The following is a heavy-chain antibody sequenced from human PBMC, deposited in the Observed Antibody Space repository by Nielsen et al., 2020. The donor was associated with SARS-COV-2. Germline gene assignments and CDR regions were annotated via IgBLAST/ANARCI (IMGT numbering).Heavy chain of an antibody. CDR3: AKDNQRIGGGWFDP. CDR1: GFTFSSYA. Sequence: GGSLRLSCAASGFTFSSYAMSWVRQAPGKGLEWVSAISGSTGRTHYADSVKGRFTISRDNSKNTLYLQMNSLRAEDTAVYYCAKDNQRIGGGWFDPWGQGTLVTVSS. D-gene: IGHD1-26*01. V-gene: IGHV3-23*01. CDR2: ISGSTGRT. J-gene: IGHJ5*02.